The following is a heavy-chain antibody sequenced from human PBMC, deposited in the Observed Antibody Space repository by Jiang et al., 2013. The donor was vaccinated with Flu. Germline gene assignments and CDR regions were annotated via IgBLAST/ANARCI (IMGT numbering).Heavy chain of an antibody. CDR2: FCKTGRT. J-gene: IGHJ4*02. D-gene: IGHD3-10*01. V-gene: IGHV4-59*01. Sequence: LLKPSETLSLTCTVSGDSISTYCWSWIRQPPGRGLEWIGYFCKTGRTFYTPSLNSRVAISVDTSKNQFSLKLSSVTAADTAVYYCARDPSGTTGLDYWGQGTLVTVSS. CDR3: ARDPSGTTGLDY. CDR1: GDSISTYC.